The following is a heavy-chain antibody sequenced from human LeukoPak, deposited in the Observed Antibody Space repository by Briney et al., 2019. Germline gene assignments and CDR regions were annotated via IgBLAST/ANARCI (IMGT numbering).Heavy chain of an antibody. V-gene: IGHV1-46*01. Sequence: ASVKVSCKASGYTFTSYYMHWVRQAPGQGLEWIGIINPSGGYTNYAQKFQGRVTMTRDTSTSTVYMELSSLRSEDTAVYYCARRNYSTRRGWFDPWGQGTLVTVSS. J-gene: IGHJ5*02. CDR3: ARRNYSTRRGWFDP. D-gene: IGHD4-11*01. CDR2: INPSGGYT. CDR1: GYTFTSYY.